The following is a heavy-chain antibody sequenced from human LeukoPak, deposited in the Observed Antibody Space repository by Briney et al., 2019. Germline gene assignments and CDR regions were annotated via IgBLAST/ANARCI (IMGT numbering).Heavy chain of an antibody. J-gene: IGHJ4*01. Sequence: SGTLSLTCTVSGGSISGYYWSWIRQPPGKGLELIGYIYSTGITDYNPSLTSRVTISVDTSKNQFSLKLSSVTAADTAVYYCARFIGSSGYYDYWGHGTLVTVPS. CDR3: ARFIGSSGYYDY. CDR1: GGSISGYY. V-gene: IGHV4-59*01. CDR2: IYSTGIT. D-gene: IGHD3-22*01.